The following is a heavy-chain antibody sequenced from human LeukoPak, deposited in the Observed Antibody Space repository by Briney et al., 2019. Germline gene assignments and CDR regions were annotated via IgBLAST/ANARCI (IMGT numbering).Heavy chain of an antibody. J-gene: IGHJ4*02. Sequence: ASVKVSCKASGYTFTAYYMHWVRQAPGQGLEWMGWINPNSGGTNYAQKFQGRVTMTRDTSISTAYMELSRLRSDDTAVYYCARDLGHIVVVPAAIAYWGQGTLVTVSS. D-gene: IGHD2-2*01. CDR1: GYTFTAYY. V-gene: IGHV1-2*02. CDR2: INPNSGGT. CDR3: ARDLGHIVVVPAAIAY.